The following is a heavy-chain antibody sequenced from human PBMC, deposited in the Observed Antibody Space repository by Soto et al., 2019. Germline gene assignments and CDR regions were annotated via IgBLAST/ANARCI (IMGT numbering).Heavy chain of an antibody. J-gene: IGHJ4*02. D-gene: IGHD6-13*01. CDR3: AKRPLTAAGCDH. CDR2: ITGSGGGT. CDR1: GFTFSNYA. Sequence: EVQLLESGGGLVQPGGSLRLSCAASGFTFSNYAMTWVRQAPGKGLEWVSVITGSGGGTYFVDSVKGRFTITRDNSTNTVYLQLSSPRAEDTAVYYCAKRPLTAAGCDHWGEGTLVTVAS. V-gene: IGHV3-23*01.